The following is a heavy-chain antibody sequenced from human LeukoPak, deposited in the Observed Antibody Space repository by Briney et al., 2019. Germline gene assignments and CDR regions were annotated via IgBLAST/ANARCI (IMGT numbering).Heavy chain of an antibody. CDR2: MSPKSANT. Sequence: GASVKVSCKASGYTFTSYYMHWVRQAPGQGLEWMGWMSPKSANTGFAQKFQGRVTITRDTSISTAYMELSSLTSEDTAVYYCARTPPRGLIDFWGQGTLVTVSS. CDR1: GYTFTSYY. CDR3: ARTPPRGLIDF. J-gene: IGHJ4*02. D-gene: IGHD3-16*01. V-gene: IGHV1-8*03.